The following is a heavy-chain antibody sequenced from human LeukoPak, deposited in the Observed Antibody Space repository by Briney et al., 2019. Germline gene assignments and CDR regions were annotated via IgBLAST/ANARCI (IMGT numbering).Heavy chain of an antibody. CDR3: ATVTLGY. Sequence: GGSLRLSCAASGFTFSSYWMHWVRQAPEKGLVWVSRISSDGATTTYADSVKGRFTISRDNAKNTVYLQMNSLREEDTAVYYCATVTLGYWGQGTLVAVSS. CDR2: ISSDGATT. CDR1: GFTFSSYW. V-gene: IGHV3-74*03. J-gene: IGHJ4*02. D-gene: IGHD4-17*01.